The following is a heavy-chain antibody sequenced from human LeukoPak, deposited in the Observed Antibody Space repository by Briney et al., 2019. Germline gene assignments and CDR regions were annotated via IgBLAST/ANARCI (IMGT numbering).Heavy chain of an antibody. CDR1: GGSISSYY. J-gene: IGHJ4*02. CDR2: IYYSGST. CDR3: ARGQGAFSGHNR. D-gene: IGHD2-15*01. Sequence: SETLSLTCTVSGGSISSYYWSWIRQPPGKGLEWIGYIYYSGSTYYNPSLKSRVTISVDTSKNQFSLKLSSVTAADTAVYYCARGQGAFSGHNRWGQGTLVTVSS. V-gene: IGHV4-59*12.